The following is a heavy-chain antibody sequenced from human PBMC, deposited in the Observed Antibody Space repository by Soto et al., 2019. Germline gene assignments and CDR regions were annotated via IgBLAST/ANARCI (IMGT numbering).Heavy chain of an antibody. CDR1: GYTXTSYD. CDR2: XNXNSEKR. CDR3: ARTRXYDYIWGSFRDPFDI. Sequence: ASVKVSXXAXGYTXTSYDINWVRQATGXGLXWMGXXNXNSEKRGYGQKFRGRVTMTRNTSISTAYMELSSLRSEDTAVYYCARTRXYDYIWGSFRDPFDIWGQGTMVTVSS. V-gene: IGHV1-8*01. D-gene: IGHD3-16*01. J-gene: IGHJ3*02.